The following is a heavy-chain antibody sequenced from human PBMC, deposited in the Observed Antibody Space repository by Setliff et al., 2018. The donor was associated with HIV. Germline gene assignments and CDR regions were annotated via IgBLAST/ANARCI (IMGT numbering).Heavy chain of an antibody. J-gene: IGHJ3*02. Sequence: ASVKVSCKASGHSFTNYAINWLRQAPGRGLEWMGWIHTEQGFPMYAQGFTGRFVFSLDPSVSTAYLQINSLNPDDGAVYYCAVDRHAFDIWGQGTVVTV. V-gene: IGHV7-4-1*02. CDR3: AVDRHAFDI. CDR2: IHTEQGFP. D-gene: IGHD5-12*01. CDR1: GHSFTNYA.